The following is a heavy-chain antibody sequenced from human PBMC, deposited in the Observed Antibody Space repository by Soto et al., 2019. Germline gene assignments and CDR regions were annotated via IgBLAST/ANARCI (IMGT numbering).Heavy chain of an antibody. V-gene: IGHV3-23*01. CDR1: GFTFSSYA. Sequence: GSLRLSCAASGFTFSSYAMSWVRQAPGKGLEWVSAISGSGGSTYYADSVKGRFTISRGNPKKTRSLQMNSLRAEDTAVYYCSQEQWLGPWGQGTLVTVAS. J-gene: IGHJ5*02. D-gene: IGHD6-19*01. CDR2: ISGSGGST. CDR3: SQEQWLGP.